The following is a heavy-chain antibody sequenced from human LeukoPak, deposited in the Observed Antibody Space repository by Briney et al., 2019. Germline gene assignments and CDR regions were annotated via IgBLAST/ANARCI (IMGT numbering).Heavy chain of an antibody. D-gene: IGHD2-2*01. CDR3: NIVVVPAATPNAFDI. V-gene: IGHV1-69*04. CDR2: IIPILGIA. CDR1: GYTFTSYG. J-gene: IGHJ3*02. Sequence: GASVKVSCKASGYTFTSYGISWVRQAPGQGLEWMGRIIPILGIANYAQKFQGRVTITADKSTSTAYMELSSLRSEDTAVYYCNIVVVPAATPNAFDIWGQGTMVTVSS.